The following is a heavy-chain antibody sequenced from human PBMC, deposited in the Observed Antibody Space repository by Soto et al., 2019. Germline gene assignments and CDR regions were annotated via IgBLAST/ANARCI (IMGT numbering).Heavy chain of an antibody. Sequence: QVQLVESGGGVVQPGRSLRLSCAASGFTFSSYAMHWVRQAPGKGLEWVAVISYDGSNTYYADSVKGRFTVSRDNSKNTMFLQMNSQRAEDTVVDYCARSDCSTTSCYVNDFWGLYHYGDYYYGMDVWGQGSTVTVSS. V-gene: IGHV3-30-3*01. D-gene: IGHD2-2*01. CDR3: ARSDCSTTSCYVNDFWGLYHYGDYYYGMDV. CDR2: ISYDGSNT. CDR1: GFTFSSYA. J-gene: IGHJ6*02.